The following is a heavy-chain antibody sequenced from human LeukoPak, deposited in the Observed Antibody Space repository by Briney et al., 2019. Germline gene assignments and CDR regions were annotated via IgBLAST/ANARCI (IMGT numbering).Heavy chain of an antibody. D-gene: IGHD6-6*01. CDR1: GYTFNGYY. CDR3: ARDRGGSSSDFDF. CDR2: INPNSGGT. V-gene: IGHV1-2*02. Sequence: ASVKISCKASGYTFNGYYMHWVRQALGQGLEWMGWINPNSGGTNYAQKFQGRVTMTRDTSISTAYMELSRLISDDTAVYYCARDRGGSSSDFDFWGQGTLVTVSS. J-gene: IGHJ4*02.